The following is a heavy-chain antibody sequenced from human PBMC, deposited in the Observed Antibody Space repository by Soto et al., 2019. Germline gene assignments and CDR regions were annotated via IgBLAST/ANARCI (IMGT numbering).Heavy chain of an antibody. CDR3: ARVTQAYCGGDCYYNWFDP. D-gene: IGHD2-21*02. V-gene: IGHV4-30-2*01. Sequence: SETLSLTCAVSGGSISSGGYSWSWIRQPPGKGLEWIGYIYHSGSTYYNPSLKSRVTISVDRSKNQFSLKLSSVTAADTAVYYCARVTQAYCGGDCYYNWFDPWGQGTLVTVSS. CDR2: IYHSGST. J-gene: IGHJ5*02. CDR1: GGSISSGGYS.